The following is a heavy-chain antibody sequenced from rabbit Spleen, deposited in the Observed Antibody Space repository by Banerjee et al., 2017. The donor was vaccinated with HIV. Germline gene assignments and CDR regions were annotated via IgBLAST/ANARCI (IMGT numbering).Heavy chain of an antibody. J-gene: IGHJ3*01. Sequence: QEQLEESGGDLVKPEGSLTLTCTASGFSFSSGYDTCWVRAAPEKGLEWIACIDPGSRGNTWYASWAKGRFTISKTSSTTVTLQMTSLTAADTATYFCARDSINGNSGYARRLDLWGPGTLVTVS. CDR3: ARDSINGNSGYARRLDL. D-gene: IGHD1-1*01. CDR1: GFSFSSGYD. CDR2: IDPGSRGNT. V-gene: IGHV1S45*01.